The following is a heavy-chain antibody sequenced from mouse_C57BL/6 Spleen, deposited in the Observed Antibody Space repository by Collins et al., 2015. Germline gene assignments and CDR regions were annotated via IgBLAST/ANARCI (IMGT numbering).Heavy chain of an antibody. CDR3: ARSYYGYYFDY. CDR1: GFTFSSYT. CDR2: ISSGGGNT. Sequence: EVMLVESGGGLVKPGGSLKLSCAASGFTFSSYTMSWVRQTPEKRLEWVATISSGGGNTYYPDSVKGRFTISRDNAKNNLYLQMSSLRSEDTALYYCARSYYGYYFDYWGQGTTLTVSS. V-gene: IGHV5-9*03. D-gene: IGHD1-2*01. J-gene: IGHJ2*01.